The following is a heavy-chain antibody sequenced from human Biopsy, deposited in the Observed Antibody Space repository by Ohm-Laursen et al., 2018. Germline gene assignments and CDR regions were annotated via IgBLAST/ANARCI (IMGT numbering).Heavy chain of an antibody. CDR1: GFNFSAYG. J-gene: IGHJ4*02. CDR2: TWDDGSHQ. V-gene: IGHV3-33*01. Sequence: SLRLSYTASGFNFSAYGMHWVRQAPDKGLEWVALTWDDGSHQYYADSVKGRFTISRDNSKNSLYLHINTLRVEDTAVYYCVTDRLDDITKVRGIMTDWGQGTLVIVSS. D-gene: IGHD3-10*01. CDR3: VTDRLDDITKVRGIMTD.